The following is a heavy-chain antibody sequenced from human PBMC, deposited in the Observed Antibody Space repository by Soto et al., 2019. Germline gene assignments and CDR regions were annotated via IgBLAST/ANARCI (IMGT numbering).Heavy chain of an antibody. CDR2: IRSKAYGGTT. J-gene: IGHJ6*02. V-gene: IGHV3-49*03. D-gene: IGHD3-22*01. CDR3: TRSPYDSSGYYDSGMDA. CDR1: GFTFGDYA. Sequence: GGSLRLSCTASGFTFGDYAMSWFRQAPGKGLEWVGFIRSKAYGGTTEYAASVKGRFTISRDDSKSIAYLQMNSLKTEDTAVYYCTRSPYDSSGYYDSGMDAWGQGTTVTVSS.